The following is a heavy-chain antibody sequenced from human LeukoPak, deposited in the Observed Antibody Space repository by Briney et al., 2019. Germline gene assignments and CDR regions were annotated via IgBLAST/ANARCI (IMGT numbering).Heavy chain of an antibody. CDR2: IFYSGSA. CDR3: AKQSATSSVNDY. V-gene: IGHV4-39*01. CDR1: GGSISSSSSY. D-gene: IGHD4-17*01. J-gene: IGHJ4*02. Sequence: PSETLSLTCTVSGGSISSSSSYWGWVRQPPGKGLEWIGSIFYSGSAYYNPSLKSRVTISIDTSKNQFSLKLNSVTAADTAVYYCAKQSATSSVNDYWGQGTLVTVSS.